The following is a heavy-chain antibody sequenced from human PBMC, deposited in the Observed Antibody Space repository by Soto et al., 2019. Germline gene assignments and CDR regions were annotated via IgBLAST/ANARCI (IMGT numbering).Heavy chain of an antibody. D-gene: IGHD5-12*01. Sequence: QLQLHESGSGVVRPSQTLSLTCTVSGASITYGGYSWSWIRQPPGKGLEWIGYINHLETTFYNPSFESRLTLSIDRTKNQFSLKLNSMTAADGAVYFCARGGGYDSFDYWGQGILVTVSS. CDR3: ARGGGYDSFDY. V-gene: IGHV4-30-2*01. CDR2: INHLETT. J-gene: IGHJ4*02. CDR1: GASITYGGYS.